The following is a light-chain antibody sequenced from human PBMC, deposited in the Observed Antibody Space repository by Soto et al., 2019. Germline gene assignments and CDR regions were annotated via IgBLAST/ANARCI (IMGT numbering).Light chain of an antibody. J-gene: IGLJ1*01. CDR2: EGS. Sequence: QSVLTQPASMSGSPGHSITISCTGTSRDVGSYNLVSWYQQHPGKAPKLMIYEGSKRPSGVSNRFSGSKSGNTASLTISRLQAEDEADYYCCSYAGSSTFYGFGTGTKGTAL. V-gene: IGLV2-23*01. CDR3: CSYAGSSTFYG. CDR1: SRDVGSYNL.